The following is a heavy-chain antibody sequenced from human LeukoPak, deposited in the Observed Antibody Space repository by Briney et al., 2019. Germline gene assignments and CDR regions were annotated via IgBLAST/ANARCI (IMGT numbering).Heavy chain of an antibody. J-gene: IGHJ4*02. D-gene: IGHD3-10*01. V-gene: IGHV4-39*01. Sequence: SQTLSLTCTVSGGSISSGSYYWSWIRQPPGKGLEWIGEINHSGSTNYNPSLKSRVTISVDTSKNQFSLKLSSVTAADTAVYYCARQVAGFGDSWGQGTLVTVSS. CDR1: GGSISSGSYY. CDR2: INHSGST. CDR3: ARQVAGFGDS.